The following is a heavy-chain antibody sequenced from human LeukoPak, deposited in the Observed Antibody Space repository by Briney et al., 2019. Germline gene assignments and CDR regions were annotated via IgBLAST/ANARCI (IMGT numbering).Heavy chain of an antibody. Sequence: PGGSLRLSCAASGFTVSSNYMSWVRQAPGKGLEWVSLIYSGGVTYYADSVKGRFIISRDNSKNTLFLQMNSLRAEETAVYYCARAPSGWSDYWYFDLWGRGTLVTVSS. CDR1: GFTVSSNY. J-gene: IGHJ2*01. D-gene: IGHD6-19*01. V-gene: IGHV3-53*01. CDR2: IYSGGVT. CDR3: ARAPSGWSDYWYFDL.